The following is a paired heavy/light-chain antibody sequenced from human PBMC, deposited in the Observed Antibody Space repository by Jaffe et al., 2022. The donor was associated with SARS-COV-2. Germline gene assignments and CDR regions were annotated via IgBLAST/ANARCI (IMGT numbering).Heavy chain of an antibody. CDR3: ARRLPFYYYDSRDGDAFDI. Sequence: QVQLQESGPGLVKPSETLSLTCTVSGGSISSYYWSWIRQPPGKGLEWIGYIYYSGSTNYNPSLKSRVTISVDTSKNQFSLKLSSVTAADTAVYYCARRLPFYYYDSRDGDAFDIWGQGTMVTVSS. CDR2: IYYSGST. J-gene: IGHJ3*02. V-gene: IGHV4-59*08. CDR1: GGSISSYY. D-gene: IGHD3-22*01.
Light chain of an antibody. J-gene: IGKJ1*01. CDR1: QSVLYSSNNKNY. V-gene: IGKV4-1*01. Sequence: DIVMTQSPDSLAVSLGERATINCKSSQSVLYSSNNKNYLAWYQQKPGQPPKLLIYWASTRESGVPDRFSGSGSGTDFTLTISSLQAEDVAVYYCQQYYSTSWTFGQGTKVEIK. CDR2: WAS. CDR3: QQYYSTSWT.